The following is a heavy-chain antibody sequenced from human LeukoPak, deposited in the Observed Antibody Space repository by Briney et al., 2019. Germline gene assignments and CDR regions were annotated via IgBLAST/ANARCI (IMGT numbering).Heavy chain of an antibody. Sequence: GGSLRLSCAASGFTFSSYIMNWVRQAPGKGLEWVLSVSSSSSYIYYADSVKGRFTISRDNAKNSLYLQMNSLRAEDTAVYYCARDSEGYCSGGSCYPDYWGQGTLVTVS. CDR2: VSSSSSYI. D-gene: IGHD2-15*01. J-gene: IGHJ4*02. CDR1: GFTFSSYI. CDR3: ARDSEGYCSGGSCYPDY. V-gene: IGHV3-21*01.